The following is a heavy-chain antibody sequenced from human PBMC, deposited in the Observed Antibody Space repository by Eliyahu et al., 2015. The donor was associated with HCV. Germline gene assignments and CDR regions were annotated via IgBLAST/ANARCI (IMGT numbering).Heavy chain of an antibody. D-gene: IGHD3-10*01. J-gene: IGHJ2*01. CDR2: INXXGST. Sequence: QVQLQPWGAGLLKPSETLSLTCAVYGXSFXXXXWSWIRQXPGKGLEWIGEINXXGSTNYNPSLKSRVTIXVDTSKNQFSLKLSSVTAADTAVYYCARGGEDGSALFVESRHFDLWGRGTLVTVSS. CDR3: ARGGEDGSALFVESRHFDL. V-gene: IGHV4-34*01. CDR1: GXSFXXXX.